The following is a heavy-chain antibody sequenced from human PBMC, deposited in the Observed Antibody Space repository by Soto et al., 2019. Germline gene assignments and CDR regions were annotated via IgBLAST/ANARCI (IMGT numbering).Heavy chain of an antibody. V-gene: IGHV4-31*02. J-gene: IGHJ6*02. CDR2: IYYSGST. CDR1: YGTISSVGYC. D-gene: IGHD6-6*01. Sequence: TSVPMPVTWSVAYGTISSVGYCWSMKSQQPGKGLEWIGYIYYSGSTYYNPSLKSRVTISVDTSKNQFSLKLSSVTAADTAVYYCARDNGFRSRYSSSFFPFGDYYYGMDVWGQGTTVTVSS. CDR3: ARDNGFRSRYSSSFFPFGDYYYGMDV.